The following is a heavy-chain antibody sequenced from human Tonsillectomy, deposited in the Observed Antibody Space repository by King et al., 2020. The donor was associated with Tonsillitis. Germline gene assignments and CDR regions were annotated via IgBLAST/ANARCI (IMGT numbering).Heavy chain of an antibody. J-gene: IGHJ4*02. D-gene: IGHD5-24*01. CDR2: IWYDGSHK. CDR1: GFTFSSYG. Sequence: VQLVESGGGVVQPGRSLRLSCAASGFTFSSYGMHWVRQAPGKGLEWVAVIWYDGSHKYYADSVKGRFTISRDNSKNTLYLQMNSLRAEDTAVYYCARDRGEMATLDYWGQGTLVTVSS. CDR3: ARDRGEMATLDY. V-gene: IGHV3-33*01.